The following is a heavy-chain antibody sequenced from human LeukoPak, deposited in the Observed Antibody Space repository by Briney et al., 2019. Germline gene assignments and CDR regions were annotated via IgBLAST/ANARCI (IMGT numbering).Heavy chain of an antibody. CDR1: GYTFTGYY. Sequence: ASVKVSCKASGYTFTGYYMHWVRQAPGQGLEWMGWINPNSGGTNYAQKFQGRVTMTRDTSISTAYMELSRLRSDDTAAYYCARDLIAAAGKGTIYYYYGMDVWGQGTTVTVSS. D-gene: IGHD6-13*01. CDR2: INPNSGGT. CDR3: ARDLIAAAGKGTIYYYYGMDV. V-gene: IGHV1-2*02. J-gene: IGHJ6*02.